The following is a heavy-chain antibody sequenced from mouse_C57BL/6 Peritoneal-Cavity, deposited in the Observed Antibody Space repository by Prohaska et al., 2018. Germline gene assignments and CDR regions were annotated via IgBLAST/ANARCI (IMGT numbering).Heavy chain of an antibody. CDR1: GYTFTDYY. CDR2: IFPGSGST. CDR3: ACYYAMDY. V-gene: IGHV1-75*01. Sequence: KASGYTFTDYYINWVKQRPGQGLEWIGWIFPGSGSTYYNEKFKGKATLTVDKSSSTAYMLLSSLTSEDSAVYFCACYYAMDYWGQGTSVTVSS. J-gene: IGHJ4*01.